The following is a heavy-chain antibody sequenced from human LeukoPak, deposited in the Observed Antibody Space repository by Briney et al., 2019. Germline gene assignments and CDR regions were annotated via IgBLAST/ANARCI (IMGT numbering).Heavy chain of an antibody. CDR3: ANSRAYFDY. D-gene: IGHD3-10*01. V-gene: IGHV3-23*01. CDR2: ISGSGGST. Sequence: GGSLRLSCAATGFTFSSYAMSWVRQALGKGVEWVSAISGSGGSTYYADSVKGRFTISRDNSKNTLYLQMNSLRAEDTAVYYCANSRAYFDYWGQGTLVTVSS. CDR1: GFTFSSYA. J-gene: IGHJ4*02.